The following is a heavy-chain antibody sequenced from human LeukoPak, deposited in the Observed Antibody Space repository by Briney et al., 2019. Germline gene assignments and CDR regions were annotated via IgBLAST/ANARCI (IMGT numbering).Heavy chain of an antibody. CDR1: GGSFSGYY. CDR2: INHSGST. V-gene: IGHV4-34*01. Sequence: SETLSLTCAVYGGSFSGYYWSWIRQPPGKGLEWIGEINHSGSTNYNPSLKSRVTISVDTSKNQSSLKLSSVTAADTAVYYCARKGRAGVFDYWGQGTLVTVSS. CDR3: ARKGRAGVFDY. J-gene: IGHJ4*02. D-gene: IGHD6-13*01.